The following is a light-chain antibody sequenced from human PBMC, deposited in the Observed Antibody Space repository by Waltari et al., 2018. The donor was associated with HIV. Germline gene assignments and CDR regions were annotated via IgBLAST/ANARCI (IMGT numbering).Light chain of an antibody. J-gene: IGKJ4*01. CDR1: QSVFTY. Sequence: ELVLTQSPATLSSSPGERATLSCRASQSVFTYLAWYQQKPGQAPRLLIYDASNRATGIPARFSASGSGTDFTLTISSLEPEDFAVYFCQQRTKWPTFGGGTKVEIK. CDR3: QQRTKWPT. V-gene: IGKV3-11*01. CDR2: DAS.